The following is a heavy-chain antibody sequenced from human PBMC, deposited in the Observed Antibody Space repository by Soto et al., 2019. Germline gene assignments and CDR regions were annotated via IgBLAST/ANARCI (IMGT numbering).Heavy chain of an antibody. CDR3: ARGVTVTGWFDP. CDR1: GGSISSGGYY. D-gene: IGHD4-17*01. V-gene: IGHV4-31*03. J-gene: IGHJ5*02. Sequence: QVQLQESGPGLVKPSQTLSLTCTVSGGSISSGGYYWSWIRQHPGKGLEWIGYIYYSGSTYYNPSLKSRVTISVDTSKYQFSLKLSSVTAADTAVYYCARGVTVTGWFDPWGQGTLVTVSS. CDR2: IYYSGST.